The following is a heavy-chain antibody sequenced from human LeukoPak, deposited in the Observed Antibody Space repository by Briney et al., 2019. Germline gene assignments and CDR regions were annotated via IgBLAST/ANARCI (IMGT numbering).Heavy chain of an antibody. V-gene: IGHV1-2*02. CDR3: ATGYDILTGVLGY. CDR2: INPNSGGT. J-gene: IGHJ4*02. CDR1: GYTFTSYY. D-gene: IGHD3-9*01. Sequence: ASVKVSCKASGYTFTSYYMHWVRQAPGQGLEWMGWINPNSGGTNYAQKFQGRVTMTRDTSISTAYMELSRLRSDDTAVYYCATGYDILTGVLGYWGQGTLVTVSS.